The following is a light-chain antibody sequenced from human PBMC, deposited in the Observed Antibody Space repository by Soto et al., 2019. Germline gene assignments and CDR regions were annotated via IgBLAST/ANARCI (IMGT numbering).Light chain of an antibody. J-gene: IGKJ5*01. CDR1: QSVRRN. Sequence: EIMMTQSPATLSVSPGERATLSCRASQSVRRNLAWYQQKPGQAPRLLIYAASTRATGIPARFSGSGSGTEFTLTISSLQSEDFAIYYCHQYNNWPSVTFGRGTRLEIK. CDR3: HQYNNWPSVT. CDR2: AAS. V-gene: IGKV3-15*01.